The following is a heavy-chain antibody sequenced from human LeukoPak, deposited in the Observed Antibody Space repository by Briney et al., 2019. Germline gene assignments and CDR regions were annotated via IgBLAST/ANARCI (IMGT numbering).Heavy chain of an antibody. J-gene: IGHJ6*03. CDR2: TSRSGEIT. CDR3: AKDPVWNPSYYSYYMDV. CDR1: GFTFSGYA. V-gene: IGHV3-23*01. Sequence: GGSLRLSCAASGFTFSGYAMSWVRQATGKGLEWVSSTSRSGEITFYADSVKGRFTISRDNSKSTLYLQMNSLRAEDTAVYYCAKDPVWNPSYYSYYMDVWGKGTTVTVSS. D-gene: IGHD1-1*01.